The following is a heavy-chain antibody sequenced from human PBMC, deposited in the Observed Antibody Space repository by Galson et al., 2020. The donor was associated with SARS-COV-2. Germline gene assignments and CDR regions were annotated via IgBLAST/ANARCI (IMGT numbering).Heavy chain of an antibody. CDR2: IGTAGDT. CDR3: ARDRGSSWYWYFDL. V-gene: IGHV3-13*01. D-gene: IGHD6-13*01. Sequence: GGSLRLSCAASGFTFSSYDMHWVRQAPGKGLEWVSAIGTAGDTNYPGSVKGRFTISRENAKNSLYLQMNSLRAGDTAVYYCARDRGSSWYWYFDLWGRGSLVTVSS. J-gene: IGHJ2*01. CDR1: GFTFSSYD.